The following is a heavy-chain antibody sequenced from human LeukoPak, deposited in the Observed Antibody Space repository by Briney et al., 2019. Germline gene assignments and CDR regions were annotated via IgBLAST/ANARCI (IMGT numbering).Heavy chain of an antibody. CDR1: GYTFTSYG. D-gene: IGHD3-10*01. CDR3: ARDDLWFGELLSEVGGY. Sequence: GSVKVSCKASGYTFTSYGISWVRQAPGQGLEWMAWISAHNGNTNYAQKLQGRVTMTTDTSTSTAYMQLRSLRSDDTAVYHCARDDLWFGELLSEVGGYWGQGTLVTVSS. J-gene: IGHJ4*02. CDR2: ISAHNGNT. V-gene: IGHV1-18*04.